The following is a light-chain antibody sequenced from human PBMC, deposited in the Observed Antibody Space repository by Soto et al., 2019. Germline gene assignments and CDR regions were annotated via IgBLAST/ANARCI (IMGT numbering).Light chain of an antibody. CDR1: QSVSSS. Sequence: EIVMTQCPATMSVSPGERATLSCRASQSVSSSLAWYQQKPGQAPRLLIYGASTRATGIPARFSGSGSGTEFTLTISSLQSEDFAVYYCQHRWTFGQGTKVEIK. J-gene: IGKJ1*01. CDR3: QHRWT. V-gene: IGKV3-15*01. CDR2: GAS.